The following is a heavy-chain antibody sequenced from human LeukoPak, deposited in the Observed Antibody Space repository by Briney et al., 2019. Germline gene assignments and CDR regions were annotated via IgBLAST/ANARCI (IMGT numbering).Heavy chain of an antibody. CDR3: ARARLGSGSYSLDY. CDR1: GGSISSYY. Sequence: SETLSLTCSVSGGSISSYYWSWIRQPPGKGLEWIGYIYYSGSTNYNPSLKSRVTISVDTSKNQFSLKLSSVTAADTAVYYCARARLGSGSYSLDYWGQGTLVTVSS. V-gene: IGHV4-59*01. CDR2: IYYSGST. J-gene: IGHJ4*02. D-gene: IGHD1-26*01.